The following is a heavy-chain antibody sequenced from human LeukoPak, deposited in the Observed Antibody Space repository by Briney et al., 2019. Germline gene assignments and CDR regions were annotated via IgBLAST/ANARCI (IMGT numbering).Heavy chain of an antibody. J-gene: IGHJ6*02. CDR1: GGSISSGGYY. CDR3: ARDTYCGGDCLSYYGMDV. CDR2: IYYSGST. D-gene: IGHD2-21*02. V-gene: IGHV4-31*03. Sequence: SETLSLTCTVSGGSISSGGYYWSWIRQHPGKGLEWIGYIYYSGSTYYNPSLKSRVTISVDTSKNQFSLKLSSVTAVDTAVYYCARDTYCGGDCLSYYGMDVWGQGTTVTVSS.